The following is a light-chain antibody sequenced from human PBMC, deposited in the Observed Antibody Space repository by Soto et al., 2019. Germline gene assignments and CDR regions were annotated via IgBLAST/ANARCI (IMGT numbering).Light chain of an antibody. V-gene: IGLV2-14*01. Sequence: QSALTQPASLSGSPGQSITISCTGTSSDIGAYDYVSWFQQHPGKAPKLMISEVNNRPSGVSNRFSGSKSGNTASLTISGLQAEDEADYYCSSYTSMSTRVFGGGTKVTVL. J-gene: IGLJ3*02. CDR3: SSYTSMSTRV. CDR1: SSDIGAYDY. CDR2: EVN.